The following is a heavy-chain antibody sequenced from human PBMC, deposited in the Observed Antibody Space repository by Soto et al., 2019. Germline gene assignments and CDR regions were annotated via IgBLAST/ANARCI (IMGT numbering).Heavy chain of an antibody. J-gene: IGHJ4*02. CDR1: GFTFDDYG. Sequence: EVQLVESGGGVVRPGGSLRLSCAASGFTFDDYGMSWVRQPPGKGLEWVSGINWNGGSTGYADSVKGRFTISRDNAKNSLYLQMNSLRAEDTALYYCARDGAYSSGWYRLFYFDYWGQGTLVTVSS. CDR3: ARDGAYSSGWYRLFYFDY. CDR2: INWNGGST. D-gene: IGHD6-19*01. V-gene: IGHV3-20*04.